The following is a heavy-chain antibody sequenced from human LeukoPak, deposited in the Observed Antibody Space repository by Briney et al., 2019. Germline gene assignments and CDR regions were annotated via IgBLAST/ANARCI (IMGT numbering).Heavy chain of an antibody. Sequence: GASVKVSCKAPGYTFTGYYMHWVRQAPGQGLEWMGWINPNSGGTNYAQKFQGRVTMTRDTSISTAYMELSRLRSDDTAVYYCARGGLGYCSSTSCYDWFDPWGQGTLVTVSS. D-gene: IGHD2-2*01. CDR3: ARGGLGYCSSTSCYDWFDP. CDR1: GYTFTGYY. CDR2: INPNSGGT. J-gene: IGHJ5*02. V-gene: IGHV1-2*02.